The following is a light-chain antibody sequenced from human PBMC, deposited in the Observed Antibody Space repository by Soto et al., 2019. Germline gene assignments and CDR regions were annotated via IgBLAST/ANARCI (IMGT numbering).Light chain of an antibody. Sequence: DIQVTQSPSSLSASVGDRVTITCQARQDIKNHLNWYQQKPGKAPKVLIYHAFNLETGVPSRFSGSGSGTDFAFTISSLQPEDIATYYCQQYDYLWTFGQGTKVEIK. J-gene: IGKJ1*01. V-gene: IGKV1-33*01. CDR3: QQYDYLWT. CDR2: HAF. CDR1: QDIKNH.